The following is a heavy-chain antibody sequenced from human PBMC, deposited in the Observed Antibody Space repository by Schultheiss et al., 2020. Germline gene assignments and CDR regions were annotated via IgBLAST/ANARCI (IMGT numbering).Heavy chain of an antibody. V-gene: IGHV4-4*02. CDR3: ARARFLEWLLYSKPYYYYYYMDV. CDR1: GGSISSSNW. D-gene: IGHD3-3*01. J-gene: IGHJ6*03. Sequence: SDTLSLTCTVSGGSISSSNWWSWVRQPPGKGLEWIGEIYHSGSTNYNPSLKSRVTISVDKSKNQFSLKLSSVTAADTAVYYCARARFLEWLLYSKPYYYYYYMDVWGKGTTVNVSS. CDR2: IYHSGST.